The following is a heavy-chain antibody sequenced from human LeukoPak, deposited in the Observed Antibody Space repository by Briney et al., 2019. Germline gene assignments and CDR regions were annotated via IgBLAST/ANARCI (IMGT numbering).Heavy chain of an antibody. D-gene: IGHD2-8*01. CDR3: AKESVLMVYALDY. V-gene: IGHV3-30*18. J-gene: IGHJ4*02. CDR2: ISYDGSSK. Sequence: GRSLRLSCAASGFTFSSYGMHWVRQAPGKGLEWVAVISYDGSSKYYADSVKGRFTISRDNSKNTLYLQMNSLRAEDTAVYYCAKESVLMVYALDYWGQGTLVTVSS. CDR1: GFTFSSYG.